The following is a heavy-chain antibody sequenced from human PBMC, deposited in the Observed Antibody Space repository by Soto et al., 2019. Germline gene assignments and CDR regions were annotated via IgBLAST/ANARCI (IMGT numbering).Heavy chain of an antibody. CDR1: GYTFTGHY. J-gene: IGHJ4*02. D-gene: IGHD1-26*01. V-gene: IGHV1-2*02. CDR3: GRGRSGQIVVFY. Sequence: ASVKVSCKASGYTFTGHYIHLVRQAPEQGPEWMGEIGPDSGATRYAQKFQGRVTMTRDMSITTVYMELNNLSPDDTAVYYCGRGRSGQIVVFYWGQGTPVTVSS. CDR2: IGPDSGAT.